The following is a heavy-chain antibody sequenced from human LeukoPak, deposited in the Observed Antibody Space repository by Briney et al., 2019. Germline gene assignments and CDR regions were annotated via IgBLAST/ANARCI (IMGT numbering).Heavy chain of an antibody. CDR1: GFTFSSYD. V-gene: IGHV3-13*01. D-gene: IGHD6-19*01. J-gene: IGHJ4*02. CDR2: IGTAGDT. CDR3: ARVSRGWYYFDY. Sequence: PGGSLRLSCAASGFTFSSYDMHWVRQATGKGLEWVSAIGTAGDTYYPGSVKGRFTISRESAKNSLYLQMNSLRAGDTAVYYCARVSRGWYYFDYWGQGTLVTVSS.